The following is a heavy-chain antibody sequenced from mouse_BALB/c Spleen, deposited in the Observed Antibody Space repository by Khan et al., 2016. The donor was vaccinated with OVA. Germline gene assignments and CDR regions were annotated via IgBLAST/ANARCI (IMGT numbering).Heavy chain of an antibody. J-gene: IGHJ2*01. CDR1: GYIFTSYW. D-gene: IGHD2-14*01. CDR2: IYPGTDNT. V-gene: IGHV1-76*01. CDR3: AREEALYDFDY. Sequence: LVESGAELVRPGTSVKLSCKTSGYIFTSYWIHWVKQRSGQGLEWIARIYPGTDNTYYNEKFKDKATLTADKSSSPAYLQLSSLKSEDSAVFFCAREEALYDFDYWGQGTTLTVSS.